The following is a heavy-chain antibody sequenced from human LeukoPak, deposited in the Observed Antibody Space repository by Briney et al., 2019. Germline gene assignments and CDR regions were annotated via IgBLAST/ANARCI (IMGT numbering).Heavy chain of an antibody. CDR3: ARVRHYYGSGSYYNYDY. D-gene: IGHD3-10*01. CDR2: INPNSGAT. J-gene: IGHJ4*02. V-gene: IGHV1-2*02. CDR1: GYTFAGYY. Sequence: ASVKVSCKASGYTFAGYYMNWVRQAPGQGLDWMGWINPNSGATKYAQKFQGRVTMTRDTSISTAYMELSRLRSDDTAVYYCARVRHYYGSGSYYNYDYWGQGTLVTVSS.